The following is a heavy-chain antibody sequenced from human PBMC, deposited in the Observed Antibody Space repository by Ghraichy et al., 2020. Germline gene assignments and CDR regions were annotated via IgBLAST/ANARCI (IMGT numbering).Heavy chain of an antibody. Sequence: GGSLRLSCAASGFTFSNYDMSWVRQAPGKGLEWVSGISDDGGSTYYADSVKGRFTISRDDSKNTLYMQMNSLRAEDTAVYYCAKPLDISAVAVGMDVWGQGTTVTVSS. J-gene: IGHJ6*02. CDR2: ISDDGGST. V-gene: IGHV3-23*01. CDR3: AKPLDISAVAVGMDV. CDR1: GFTFSNYD. D-gene: IGHD6-19*01.